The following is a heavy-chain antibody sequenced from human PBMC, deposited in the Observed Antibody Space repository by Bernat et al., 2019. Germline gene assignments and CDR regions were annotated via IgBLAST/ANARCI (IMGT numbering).Heavy chain of an antibody. V-gene: IGHV3-48*01. CDR3: ARDYHISGYYRVAFDI. CDR2: ISSSSSTK. Sequence: EVQLVESGGGLVQPGGSLRLSCAASGFTFSSYSMNWVRQAPGKGLEWVSYISSSSSTKYYADSVKGRFTISRDNVKNSLYLQMNSLRAEDTAVYYCARDYHISGYYRVAFDIWGQGTMVTVSS. D-gene: IGHD3-22*01. J-gene: IGHJ3*02. CDR1: GFTFSSYS.